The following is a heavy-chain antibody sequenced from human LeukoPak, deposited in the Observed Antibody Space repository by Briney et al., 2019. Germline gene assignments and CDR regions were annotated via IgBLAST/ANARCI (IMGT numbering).Heavy chain of an antibody. V-gene: IGHV1-24*01. Sequence: ASVKVSCKVSGYTLTELSMHWVRQAPGKGLEWMGGFDPEDGETIYAQKFQGRVTMTEDTSTDTAYMELSSLRSEDTAVYYCATPRPHYYDSSGYKGDAFDIWGQRTMVTVSS. CDR3: ATPRPHYYDSSGYKGDAFDI. J-gene: IGHJ3*02. CDR1: GYTLTELS. CDR2: FDPEDGET. D-gene: IGHD3-22*01.